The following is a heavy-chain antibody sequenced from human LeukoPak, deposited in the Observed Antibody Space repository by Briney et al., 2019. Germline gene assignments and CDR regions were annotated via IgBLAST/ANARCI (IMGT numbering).Heavy chain of an antibody. Sequence: GGSLRLSCAASGFTFSSYWMSWVRQAPGKGLEWVANIKQDGSEKYYVDSVKGRFTISRDNAKNPLYLQMNSLRAEDTAVYYCARALYSYGYGGEFDYWGQGTLVTVSS. J-gene: IGHJ4*02. V-gene: IGHV3-7*01. D-gene: IGHD5-18*01. CDR1: GFTFSSYW. CDR2: IKQDGSEK. CDR3: ARALYSYGYGGEFDY.